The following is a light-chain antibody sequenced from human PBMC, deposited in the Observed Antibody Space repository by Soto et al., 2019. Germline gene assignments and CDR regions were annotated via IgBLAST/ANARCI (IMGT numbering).Light chain of an antibody. J-gene: IGKJ1*01. CDR2: AAS. V-gene: IGKV1-39*01. CDR1: QSISSY. Sequence: DIQMTQSPSSLSASVGDRVTITCRASQSISSYLNWYQQKPGKAPKLLIYAASRLQGGVPSRFRGSGSGHDFPLTIRRLQTEDSATDYCQQSYSIPPTFGPGTKLEIK. CDR3: QQSYSIPPT.